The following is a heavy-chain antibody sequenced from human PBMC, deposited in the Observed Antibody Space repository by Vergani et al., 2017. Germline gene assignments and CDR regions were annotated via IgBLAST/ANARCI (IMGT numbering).Heavy chain of an antibody. CDR1: GYTFTSYY. D-gene: IGHD3-22*01. V-gene: IGHV1-46*03. CDR2: INPSGGST. J-gene: IGHJ4*02. CDR3: TRGWYYDSIAYWAY. Sequence: QVQPVPFGAAVKKPGASVKVSCKASGYTFTSYYMHWVRPAPGQGLEWMGIINPSGGSTSFAQKFQRRVTMTRDTSTSTVYMELSSLRSDDTAVYYCTRGWYYDSIAYWAYGGQGTLDTVSS.